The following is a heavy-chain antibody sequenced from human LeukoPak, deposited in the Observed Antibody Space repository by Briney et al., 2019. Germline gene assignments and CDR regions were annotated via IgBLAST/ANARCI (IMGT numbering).Heavy chain of an antibody. D-gene: IGHD6-19*01. V-gene: IGHV3-23*01. J-gene: IGHJ4*02. Sequence: GRSRRPSGTALGITFRSSAMGWVRKCPGKGLNWVSAINSGGSTYYADSVKGRFTISRDNSKNTLYLQMNSLRAEDTAVYYCAKVKGGGVAGPAALFDYWGQGTLVTVSS. CDR2: INSGGST. CDR3: AKVKGGGVAGPAALFDY. CDR1: GITFRSSA.